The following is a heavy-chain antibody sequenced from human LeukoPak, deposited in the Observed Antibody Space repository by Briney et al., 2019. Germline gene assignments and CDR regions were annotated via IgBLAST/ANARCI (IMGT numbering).Heavy chain of an antibody. D-gene: IGHD3-22*01. V-gene: IGHV4-59*01. Sequence: SETLSLTCTVSGGSINSYYWSWIRQPPGKGLEWIGYIHYSGSTNYNPSLKSRVTISVDTSKNHFSLKLSSVTAADTAVYYCARDRDLSGITMINPYNWFDPWGQGTLVTVSS. CDR3: ARDRDLSGITMINPYNWFDP. J-gene: IGHJ5*02. CDR1: GGSINSYY. CDR2: IHYSGST.